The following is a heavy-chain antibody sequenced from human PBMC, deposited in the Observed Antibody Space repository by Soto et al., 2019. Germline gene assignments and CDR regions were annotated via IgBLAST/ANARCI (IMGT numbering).Heavy chain of an antibody. V-gene: IGHV4-31*03. CDR2: IYYSGST. J-gene: IGHJ4*02. Sequence: QVQLQESGPGLVKPSQTLSLTCTVSGGSISSGGYYWSWIRQHPGKGLGWIGYIYYSGSTYYNPSLKSRVTISVDTSKNQFSLKLSSVTAADTAVYYCARARYDSSGYSYYFDYWGQGTLVTVSS. CDR1: GGSISSGGYY. CDR3: ARARYDSSGYSYYFDY. D-gene: IGHD3-22*01.